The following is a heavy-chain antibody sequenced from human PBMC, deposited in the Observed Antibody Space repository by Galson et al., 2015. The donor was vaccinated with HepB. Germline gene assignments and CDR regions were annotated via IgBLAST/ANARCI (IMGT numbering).Heavy chain of an antibody. Sequence: SLRLSCAASGFTFGDYAMSWVRQAPGKGLEWVGFIRSKAYGGTTEYAASVKGRFTISRDDSKSIAYLQMNSLKTEDTAVYYCTARFWSGYYTLYGMDVWGQGTTVTVSS. CDR3: TARFWSGYYTLYGMDV. D-gene: IGHD3-3*01. J-gene: IGHJ6*02. V-gene: IGHV3-49*04. CDR1: GFTFGDYA. CDR2: IRSKAYGGTT.